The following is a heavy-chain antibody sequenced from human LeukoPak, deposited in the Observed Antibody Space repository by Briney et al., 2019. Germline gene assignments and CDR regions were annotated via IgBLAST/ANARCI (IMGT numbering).Heavy chain of an antibody. CDR3: AKGRYSSSWAPFDP. D-gene: IGHD6-13*01. V-gene: IGHV3-23*05. CDR1: EFSVSSYG. Sequence: GGSLRLSCSASEFSVSSYGMSWVRQAPGRGPEWVSIINTIGNKIYYGDSVKGRFTISRDNSKNTLYLQMNSLRAEDTAIYYCAKGRYSSSWAPFDPWGQGTLVTVSS. CDR2: INTIGNKI. J-gene: IGHJ5*02.